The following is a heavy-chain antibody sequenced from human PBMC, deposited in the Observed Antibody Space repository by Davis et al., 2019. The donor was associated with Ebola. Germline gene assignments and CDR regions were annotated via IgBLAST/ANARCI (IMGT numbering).Heavy chain of an antibody. CDR1: GFTFSSYW. D-gene: IGHD1-26*01. J-gene: IGHJ4*02. CDR2: INRDGSTT. CDR3: ATLPGYY. Sequence: PGGSLRLSCAASGFTFSSYWMHWVRQAPGKGLVWVSCINRDGSTTTYADSVKGRFTISRDNAKNTLYLKMNNLRVEDTAVYYCATLPGYYWGQGTLVTVSS. V-gene: IGHV3-74*03.